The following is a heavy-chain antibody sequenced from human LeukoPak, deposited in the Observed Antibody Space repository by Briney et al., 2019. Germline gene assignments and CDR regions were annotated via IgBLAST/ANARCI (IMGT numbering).Heavy chain of an antibody. V-gene: IGHV4-38-2*01. J-gene: IGHJ4*02. CDR3: ASEHRGYCSSTSCYTGVDY. CDR1: GYSTSSGYY. CDR2: IYHSGST. Sequence: SETLSLTCAVSGYSTSSGYYWGWIRQPPGKGLEWIGSIYHSGSTYYNPSLKSRVTISVDTSKNQFSLKLSSVTAADTAVYYCASEHRGYCSSTSCYTGVDYWGQGTLVTVSS. D-gene: IGHD2-2*02.